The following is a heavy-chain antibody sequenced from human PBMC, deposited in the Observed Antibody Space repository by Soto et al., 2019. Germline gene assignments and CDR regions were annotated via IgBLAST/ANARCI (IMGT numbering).Heavy chain of an antibody. Sequence: QVQLQQWGAGLLKPSETLSLTCAVYGGSFSGYYWSWIRQPPGKGLEWIGEINHSGSTNYNPSLKNRVTISVDTSKNQFSLKLSSVTAADTAVYYCAQPGLVFYDAFYIWGQGTMVTVSS. CDR1: GGSFSGYY. V-gene: IGHV4-34*01. D-gene: IGHD2-21*01. J-gene: IGHJ3*02. CDR3: AQPGLVFYDAFYI. CDR2: INHSGST.